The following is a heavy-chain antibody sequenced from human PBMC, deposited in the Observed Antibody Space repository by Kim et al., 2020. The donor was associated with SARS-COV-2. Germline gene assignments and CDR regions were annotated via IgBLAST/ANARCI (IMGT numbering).Heavy chain of an antibody. CDR2: TYYRSKWYK. CDR3: ARIGGRRQGYDY. CDR1: GDSVSSNSAA. Sequence: SQTLSLTCAISGDSVSSNSAAWTWIRQSPSRCLEWLGRTYYRSKWYKDYALSVKSRITINPDTSKNQFSLQLNSVTPEDTAVYYCARIGGRRQGYDYWGQGTLVTVSS. D-gene: IGHD3-16*01. J-gene: IGHJ4*02. V-gene: IGHV6-1*01.